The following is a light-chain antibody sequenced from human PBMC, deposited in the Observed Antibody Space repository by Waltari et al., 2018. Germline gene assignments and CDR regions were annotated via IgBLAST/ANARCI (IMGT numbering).Light chain of an antibody. J-gene: IGLJ2*01. CDR2: EDT. Sequence: SYELTQPPSVSVSPGQTARITCSGAALPTTYVYWYQQKSGQAPVLVIYEDTERPSGIPERFSGSSSGTMATLTISGAQVEDEADYYCYSGDDSGNQEVFGGGTKLTVL. CDR1: ALPTTY. V-gene: IGLV3-10*01. CDR3: YSGDDSGNQEV.